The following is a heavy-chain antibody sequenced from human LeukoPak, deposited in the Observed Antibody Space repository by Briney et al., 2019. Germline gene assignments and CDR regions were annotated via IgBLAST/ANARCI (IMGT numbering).Heavy chain of an antibody. Sequence: SETLSLICAVYGGSFSVYYWGWIRQAPGKGLEWIGEINHSGGTNYNPSLESRVIISVDTSRKQFNLRLNSVTAADTAVYYCLQWFPESAMDAWGQGTTVTVSS. J-gene: IGHJ6*02. V-gene: IGHV4-34*01. D-gene: IGHD3-10*01. CDR2: INHSGGT. CDR3: LQWFPESAMDA. CDR1: GGSFSVYY.